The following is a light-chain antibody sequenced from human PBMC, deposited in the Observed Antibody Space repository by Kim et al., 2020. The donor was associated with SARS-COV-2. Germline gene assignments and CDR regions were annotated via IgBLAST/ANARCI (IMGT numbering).Light chain of an antibody. CDR1: KLGDKY. CDR3: QAGESSTVV. J-gene: IGLJ2*01. V-gene: IGLV3-1*01. Sequence: SYELTQPPSVSVSPGQTASITCSGDKLGDKYACWYQQKPGQSPVLVIYQHNKRPSGIPERFSGSNSGNTATLTISGTQAMDEADYYCQAGESSTVVFGGG. CDR2: QHN.